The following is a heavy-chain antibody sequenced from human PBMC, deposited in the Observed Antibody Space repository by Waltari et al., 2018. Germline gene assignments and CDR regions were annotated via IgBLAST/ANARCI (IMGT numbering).Heavy chain of an antibody. Sequence: QVQLVQSGAEVKKPGSSVKVSCKASGGTFSSYAISWVRQAPGQWLEWMGGSIPICGTANYAQKFQGRVTITTDESTSTAYMERSSLRSEDTAVYYCARAYGSGSYLRRSNAFDIWGQGTMVTVSS. CDR2: SIPICGTA. D-gene: IGHD3-10*01. CDR1: GGTFSSYA. V-gene: IGHV1-69*05. CDR3: ARAYGSGSYLRRSNAFDI. J-gene: IGHJ3*02.